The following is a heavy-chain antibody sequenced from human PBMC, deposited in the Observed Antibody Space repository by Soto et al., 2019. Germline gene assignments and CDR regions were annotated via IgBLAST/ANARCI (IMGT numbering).Heavy chain of an antibody. CDR1: GYTFTSYG. J-gene: IGHJ4*02. V-gene: IGHV1-8*01. CDR3: ARGKSLPFGDYVDF. D-gene: IGHD3-10*01. Sequence: KKSAASVKVSCKASGYTFTSYGINWVRQATGQGLEWMGWMNPNSGNTGYAQKFQGRVTMTRNTSISTAYMELSSLRSEDTAVYYCARGKSLPFGDYVDFWGQGTLVTVSS. CDR2: MNPNSGNT.